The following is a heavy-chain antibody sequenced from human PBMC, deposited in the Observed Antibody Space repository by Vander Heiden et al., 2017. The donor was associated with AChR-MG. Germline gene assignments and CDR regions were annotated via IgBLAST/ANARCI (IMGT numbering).Heavy chain of an antibody. J-gene: IGHJ6*03. CDR2: ISYDGSNK. Sequence: QVQLVESGGGVVQPGRSLRLSCAASGFTFSSHGMHWVRQAPGKGLEWVAVISYDGSNKYYADSVKGRFTISRDNSKNTLYLQMNSLRAEDTAVYYCAKDVTFGGVPHEYYYYMDVWGKGTTVTVSS. CDR1: GFTFSSHG. D-gene: IGHD3-16*01. CDR3: AKDVTFGGVPHEYYYYMDV. V-gene: IGHV3-30*18.